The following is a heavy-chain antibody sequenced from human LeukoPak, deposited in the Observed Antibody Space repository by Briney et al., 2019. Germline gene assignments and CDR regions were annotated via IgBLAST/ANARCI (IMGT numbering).Heavy chain of an antibody. D-gene: IGHD3/OR15-3a*01. CDR3: ARHSRVGSTWTHFDY. Sequence: GESLKTSCKGSGYSFSTYWIGWVRQMPRKGLEWMGIIYPGDSDTRSSPSFQGQVTISADKSISTAYLQWSSLKASDTAMYYCARHSRVGSTWTHFDYWGRGTLVTVSS. J-gene: IGHJ4*02. V-gene: IGHV5-51*01. CDR2: IYPGDSDT. CDR1: GYSFSTYW.